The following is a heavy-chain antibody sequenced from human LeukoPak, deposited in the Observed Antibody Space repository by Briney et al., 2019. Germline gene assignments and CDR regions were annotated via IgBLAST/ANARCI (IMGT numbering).Heavy chain of an antibody. V-gene: IGHV1-69*05. CDR1: GGIFSSYA. D-gene: IGHD5-12*01. Sequence: ASVKVSCKASGGIFSSYAISWVRQAPGQGLEWMGRIIPIFGTANYAQKFQGRVTITTDESTSTAYMELSSLRSEDTAVYYCARDKFGGYGDNWFDPWGQGTLVTVSS. CDR2: IIPIFGTA. CDR3: ARDKFGGYGDNWFDP. J-gene: IGHJ5*02.